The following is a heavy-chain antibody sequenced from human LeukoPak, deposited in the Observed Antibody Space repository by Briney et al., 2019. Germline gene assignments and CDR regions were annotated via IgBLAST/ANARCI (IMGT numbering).Heavy chain of an antibody. CDR1: GFTFSSYW. D-gene: IGHD3-10*01. V-gene: IGHV3-7*04. J-gene: IGHJ4*02. CDR2: IQQDGSEK. CDR3: ARYYGSGTYSLDY. Sequence: GGSLRLSCATSGFTFSSYWMSWVRQAPGKGLEWVASIQQDGSEKYYVDSVKGRFTISRDNAKNSLFLQMYSLRAEDTAVYFCARYYGSGTYSLDYWGQGTLVTVSS.